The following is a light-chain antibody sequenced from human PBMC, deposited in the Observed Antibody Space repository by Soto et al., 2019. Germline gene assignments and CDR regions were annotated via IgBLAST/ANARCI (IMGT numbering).Light chain of an antibody. V-gene: IGKV3-20*01. Sequence: EIVLTQSPDTLSLSPGERATLSCRASQSVRSNYLAWYQQKPGQAPRFLIYDASSRATGIPDRFSGSGSGTDFTLTISRLEPEDFAVYYCQHYGSSPLTYAGG. CDR3: QHYGSSPLT. CDR2: DAS. J-gene: IGKJ4*01. CDR1: QSVRSNY.